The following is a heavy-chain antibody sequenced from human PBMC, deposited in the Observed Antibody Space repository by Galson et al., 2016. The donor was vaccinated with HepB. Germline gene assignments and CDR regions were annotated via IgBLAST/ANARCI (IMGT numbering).Heavy chain of an antibody. Sequence: SVKVSCKASGYTFTSYGITWVRQAPGQGLEWMGWISAYNGNTNYAQKFQARVTMTTDTSTSTVHMELRSLRSDDTAVYYCARDTVWFGEYIIDYWGQGTLVTVSS. CDR3: ARDTVWFGEYIIDY. D-gene: IGHD3-10*01. J-gene: IGHJ4*02. CDR2: ISAYNGNT. V-gene: IGHV1-18*01. CDR1: GYTFTSYG.